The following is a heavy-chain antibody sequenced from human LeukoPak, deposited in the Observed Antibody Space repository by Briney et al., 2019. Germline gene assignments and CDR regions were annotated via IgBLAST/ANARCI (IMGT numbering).Heavy chain of an antibody. V-gene: IGHV4-30-4*01. CDR2: IYYSGST. Sequence: SQTLSLTCTVSGGSISSGDYYWSPIRQPPGKGLEWIGYIYYSGSTYYDPSLKSRVTISVDTSKNQFSLKLSSVTAADTAVYYCARDAGSHHDAFDIWGQGTMVTVSS. J-gene: IGHJ3*02. CDR3: ARDAGSHHDAFDI. CDR1: GGSISSGDYY. D-gene: IGHD2-15*01.